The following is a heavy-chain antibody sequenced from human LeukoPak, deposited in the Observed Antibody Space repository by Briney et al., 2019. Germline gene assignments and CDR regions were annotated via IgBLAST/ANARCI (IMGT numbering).Heavy chain of an antibody. D-gene: IGHD4-17*01. CDR2: ISGSGGST. J-gene: IGHJ5*02. CDR3: AKASGDSQNWFDP. CDR1: GFTFSSYG. Sequence: PGGSLRLSCAASGFTFSSYGMSWVRQAPGKGLEWVSAISGSGGSTYYADSVKGRFTISRDNSKNTLYLQMNTLRDEDTAVYYCAKASGDSQNWFDPWGQGTLVTVSS. V-gene: IGHV3-23*01.